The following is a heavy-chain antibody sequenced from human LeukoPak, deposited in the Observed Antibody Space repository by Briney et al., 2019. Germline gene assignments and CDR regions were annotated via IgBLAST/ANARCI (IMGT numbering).Heavy chain of an antibody. Sequence: ASVKVSSKASGYTFTGYYMHWVRQAPGQGLEWMGWINPNSGGTNYAQKFQGRVTMTRDTSISTAYMELSRLRSDDTAVYYCAREGCSSTSCLGIWFDPWGQGTLVTVSS. V-gene: IGHV1-2*02. D-gene: IGHD2-2*01. CDR1: GYTFTGYY. J-gene: IGHJ5*02. CDR3: AREGCSSTSCLGIWFDP. CDR2: INPNSGGT.